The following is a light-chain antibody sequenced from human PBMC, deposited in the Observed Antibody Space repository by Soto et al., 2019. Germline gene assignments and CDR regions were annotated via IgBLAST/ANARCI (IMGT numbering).Light chain of an antibody. CDR1: RDIDIL. J-gene: IGKJ1*01. CDR2: RAY. Sequence: DIQMTQSPSTLSASVGDKVTITCRASRDIDILLAWYQQNPGKAPKFLISRAYILESGVPSRFSGSGSGTEFTLTISSLQPDDFATYYCQQYNNFSWTFGQGTKVEIK. V-gene: IGKV1-5*03. CDR3: QQYNNFSWT.